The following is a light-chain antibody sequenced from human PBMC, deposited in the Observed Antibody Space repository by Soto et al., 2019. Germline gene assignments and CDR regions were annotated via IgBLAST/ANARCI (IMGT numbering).Light chain of an antibody. J-gene: IGLJ1*01. CDR2: EVS. CDR3: SSYASSSSYV. CDR1: SSDVGGYNH. Sequence: LTQPASVSGSPGQSITISCTGTSSDVGGYNHVSWYQIHPGKAPKLIIYEVSSRPSGVSYRFSGSKSGNSASLTISGLQAEDEADYYCSSYASSSSYVFGGGTKVTVL. V-gene: IGLV2-14*01.